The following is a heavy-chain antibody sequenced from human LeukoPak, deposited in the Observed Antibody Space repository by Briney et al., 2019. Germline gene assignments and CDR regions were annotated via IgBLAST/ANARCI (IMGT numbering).Heavy chain of an antibody. J-gene: IGHJ6*02. CDR1: GGSISSYY. CDR3: ARDSRDSSGYYHAGMDV. CDR2: IHSSGST. D-gene: IGHD3-22*01. V-gene: IGHV4-59*01. Sequence: PSETLSLTCTVSGGSISSYYWNWIRQPPGKGLEWIGYIHSSGSTNYNPALKSRVTISVDTSKNQFSLKLSSVTAADTAIYYCARDSRDSSGYYHAGMDVWGQGTTVTVSS.